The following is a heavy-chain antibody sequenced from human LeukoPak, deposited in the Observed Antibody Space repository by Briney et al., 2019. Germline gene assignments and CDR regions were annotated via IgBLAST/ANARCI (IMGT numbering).Heavy chain of an antibody. CDR2: IYYSGST. D-gene: IGHD3-22*01. CDR1: GGSISSYY. Sequence: SGTLSLTCTVSGGSISSYYWSWIRQPPGKGLEWIGYIYYSGSTNYNPSLKSRVTISVDTSKNQFSLKLSSVTAADTAVYYCARVMHYYDSSGYYYGRDYYYGMDVWGQGTTVTVSS. V-gene: IGHV4-59*01. CDR3: ARVMHYYDSSGYYYGRDYYYGMDV. J-gene: IGHJ6*02.